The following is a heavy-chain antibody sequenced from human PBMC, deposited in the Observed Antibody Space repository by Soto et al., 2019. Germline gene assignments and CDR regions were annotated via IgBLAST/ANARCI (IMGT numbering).Heavy chain of an antibody. CDR1: GGSTTDYY. Sequence: SETLSLTCTVSGGSTTDYYWSWIRQPPGKGLEWIGNIYYSGSPKYNPSLKSRVTISLDTSKNQFSLKLTSVTAADTAVYYCSSAYSAYAEARDWGQGTLVTVSS. V-gene: IGHV4-59*01. D-gene: IGHD5-12*01. CDR2: IYYSGSP. CDR3: SSAYSAYAEARD. J-gene: IGHJ4*02.